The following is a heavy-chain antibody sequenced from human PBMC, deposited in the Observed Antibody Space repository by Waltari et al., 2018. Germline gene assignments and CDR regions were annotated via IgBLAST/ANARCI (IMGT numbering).Heavy chain of an antibody. CDR1: GFTFSSYA. D-gene: IGHD3-22*01. J-gene: IGHJ4*02. Sequence: EVQLLESGGGLVQPGGSLRLSCAASGFTFSSYAMSWVRQAPGKGLEWVSAISGSVGSTYYADSVKGRFTISRDNSKNTLYLQMNSLRAEDTAVYYCAKDRITMIVVVITTPDYWGQGTLVTVSS. CDR2: ISGSVGST. CDR3: AKDRITMIVVVITTPDY. V-gene: IGHV3-23*01.